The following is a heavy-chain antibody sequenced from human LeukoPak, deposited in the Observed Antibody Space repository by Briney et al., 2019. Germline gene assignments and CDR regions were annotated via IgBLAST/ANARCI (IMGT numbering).Heavy chain of an antibody. V-gene: IGHV3-23*01. Sequence: GGSLRLSCAASGFIFSDFDMSWVRQAQGKGLEWVSAISHSGRSTYYADSVKGRFTISRDNCKNTLYLGMNSLRADDTAVYYCAKAVAVALDYWGQGTLVTVSS. D-gene: IGHD6-19*01. CDR2: ISHSGRST. J-gene: IGHJ4*02. CDR1: GFIFSDFD. CDR3: AKAVAVALDY.